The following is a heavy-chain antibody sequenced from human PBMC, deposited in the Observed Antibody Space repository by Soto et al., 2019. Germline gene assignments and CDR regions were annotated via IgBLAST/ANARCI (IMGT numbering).Heavy chain of an antibody. Sequence: SETLSLTCTVSGGSISSYHWSWIRQPPGKGLEWIGYIYYSGSTNYNPSLKSRVTISVDTSKNQFSLKLSSVTAADTAVYYCARAVRGYSGYVATFYYYYYMDVWGKGTTVTVSS. V-gene: IGHV4-59*08. D-gene: IGHD5-12*01. CDR2: IYYSGST. CDR3: ARAVRGYSGYVATFYYYYYMDV. J-gene: IGHJ6*03. CDR1: GGSISSYH.